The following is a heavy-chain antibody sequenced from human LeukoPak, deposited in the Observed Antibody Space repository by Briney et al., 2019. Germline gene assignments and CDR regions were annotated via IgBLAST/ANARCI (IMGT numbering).Heavy chain of an antibody. V-gene: IGHV1-18*01. Sequence: ASVKVSCKASGYTFPSYGIRWVRQSPGQGLEWMGWISAYNGNTNYAQKLQGRVTMTTDTSTSTAYMELRSLRSDDTAVYYCARDVDTAYYFDYWGQGTLVTVSS. CDR1: GYTFPSYG. J-gene: IGHJ4*02. CDR2: ISAYNGNT. D-gene: IGHD5-18*01. CDR3: ARDVDTAYYFDY.